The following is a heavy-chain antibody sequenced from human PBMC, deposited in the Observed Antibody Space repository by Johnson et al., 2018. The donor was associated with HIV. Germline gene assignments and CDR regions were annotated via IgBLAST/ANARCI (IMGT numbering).Heavy chain of an antibody. Sequence: QVQLVESGGGVVQPGRSLRLSCAASGFTFSSCAMHWVRQAPGKGLELETIISYDGINKYYAESVKGRFTISRDISKDTLYLQMNSLRAEDTAVYYCARSNAFDICGQGTMVTVSS. V-gene: IGHV3-30*04. CDR2: ISYDGINK. CDR1: GFTFSSCA. CDR3: ARSNAFDI. J-gene: IGHJ3*02.